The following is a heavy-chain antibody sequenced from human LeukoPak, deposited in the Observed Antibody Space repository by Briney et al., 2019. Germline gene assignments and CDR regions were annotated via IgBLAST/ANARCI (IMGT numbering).Heavy chain of an antibody. Sequence: GGSLRLSCAASGFTFSDYYMGWLRQAPGKGLEWVGRIKSKTDGGTTDYAAPVKGRFTISRDDSKNTLYLQMNSLKTEDTAVYYCTTEKEKLTFRRSFSDAFDIWGQGTMVTVSS. CDR2: IKSKTDGGTT. D-gene: IGHD2/OR15-2a*01. CDR1: GFTFSDYY. V-gene: IGHV3-15*01. CDR3: TTEKEKLTFRRSFSDAFDI. J-gene: IGHJ3*02.